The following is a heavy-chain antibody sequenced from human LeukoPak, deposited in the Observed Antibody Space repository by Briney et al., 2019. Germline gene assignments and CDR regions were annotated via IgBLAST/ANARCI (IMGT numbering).Heavy chain of an antibody. CDR2: IKQDGSEK. Sequence: GGSLRLSCAASGFTFSSYWMSWVRQAPGKGLEWVANIKQDGSEKYYVDSVKGRFTISRDNAKNSLYLQMNSLRAEDTAVYYCARSLRGRGYYFGRLPHHPFNYWGQGTMVTVSS. D-gene: IGHD3-22*01. CDR3: ARSLRGRGYYFGRLPHHPFNY. V-gene: IGHV3-7*01. J-gene: IGHJ4*02. CDR1: GFTFSSYW.